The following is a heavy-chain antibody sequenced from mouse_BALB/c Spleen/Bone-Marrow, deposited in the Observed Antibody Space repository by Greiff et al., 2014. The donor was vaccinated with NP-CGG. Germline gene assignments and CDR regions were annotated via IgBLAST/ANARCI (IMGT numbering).Heavy chain of an antibody. Sequence: DVKLVESGGGLVQPGGSRKLSCAASGFTFSSFGMHWVRQAPEKGLEWVAYISSGSGTIFYADTVKGRFTVSRDNPKNTLFLQMTSLRSEDTAMYYCTRGGNWDDFDYWGQGTTLTVSS. CDR2: ISSGSGTI. V-gene: IGHV5-17*02. CDR1: GFTFSSFG. CDR3: TRGGNWDDFDY. D-gene: IGHD4-1*01. J-gene: IGHJ2*01.